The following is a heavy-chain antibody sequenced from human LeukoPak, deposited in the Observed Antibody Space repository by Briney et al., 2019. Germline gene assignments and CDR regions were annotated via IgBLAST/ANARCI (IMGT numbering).Heavy chain of an antibody. CDR3: ARGGTMTTVPL. Sequence: PSETLSLTCTASGGSINNYYWNWIRQPPGKGLELIGYIYYSVSGGGTNYNPSLKSRVTISADTSKNQFSLKLSSVTAADTAVYYCARGGTMTTVPLWGQGTLVTVSS. D-gene: IGHD4-17*01. CDR1: GGSINNYY. J-gene: IGHJ4*02. CDR2: IYYSVSGGGT. V-gene: IGHV4-59*08.